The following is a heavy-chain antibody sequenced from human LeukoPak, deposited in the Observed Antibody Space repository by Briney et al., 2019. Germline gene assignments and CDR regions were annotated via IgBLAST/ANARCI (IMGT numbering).Heavy chain of an antibody. Sequence: ASVKVSCKASGGTFSSYAISWVRQAPGQGLEWMGGIIPIFGTANYAQKFQGRVTITADESTSTAYMELSSLRSEGTAVYYCARLSPSIAARRPIYYFDYWGQGTLVTVSS. V-gene: IGHV1-69*13. D-gene: IGHD6-6*01. J-gene: IGHJ4*02. CDR3: ARLSPSIAARRPIYYFDY. CDR2: IIPIFGTA. CDR1: GGTFSSYA.